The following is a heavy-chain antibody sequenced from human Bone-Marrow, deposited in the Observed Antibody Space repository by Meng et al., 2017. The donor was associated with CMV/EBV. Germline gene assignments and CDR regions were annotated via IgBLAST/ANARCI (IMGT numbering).Heavy chain of an antibody. D-gene: IGHD3-22*01. CDR2: IFPNSGVT. CDR3: ARFYSSRNLYGMDV. Sequence: ASVKVSCKASGYIFRDFYLHWVRQVPGQGLEWMGWIFPNSGVTKYAEKFQDRVALTRDTSISTAYMELRRLGSDDTAIYYCARFYSSRNLYGMDVWGQGTTVTVSS. V-gene: IGHV1-2*02. CDR1: GYIFRDFY. J-gene: IGHJ6*02.